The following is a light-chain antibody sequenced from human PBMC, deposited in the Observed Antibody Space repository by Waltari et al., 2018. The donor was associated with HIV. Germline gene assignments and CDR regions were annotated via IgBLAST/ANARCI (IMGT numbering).Light chain of an antibody. Sequence: QSALTQPASVSGSPGQSITISCTGTSNDVGGYKSVSWYQQHPGNAPKVVIYEVSNRPSGVSNRFSGSKSGNTASLTISGLQAEDEADYYCSSYASTSTRVFGGGTKLTVL. CDR3: SSYASTSTRV. V-gene: IGLV2-14*01. CDR1: SNDVGGYKS. J-gene: IGLJ3*02. CDR2: EVS.